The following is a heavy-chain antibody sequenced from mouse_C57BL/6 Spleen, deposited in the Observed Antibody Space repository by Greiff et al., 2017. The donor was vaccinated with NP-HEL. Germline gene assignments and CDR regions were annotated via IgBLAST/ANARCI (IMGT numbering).Heavy chain of an antibody. D-gene: IGHD1-1*01. V-gene: IGHV3-1*01. Sequence: DVKLQESGPGMVKPSQSLSLTCTVTGYSITSGYDWHWIRHFPGNKLEWMGYISYSGSTNYIPSLKSRISITHDTSKNHFFLKLNSLPTEDTATYYSARDQGITTVVADWYFDVWGTGTTVTVSS. J-gene: IGHJ1*03. CDR3: ARDQGITTVVADWYFDV. CDR2: ISYSGST. CDR1: GYSITSGYD.